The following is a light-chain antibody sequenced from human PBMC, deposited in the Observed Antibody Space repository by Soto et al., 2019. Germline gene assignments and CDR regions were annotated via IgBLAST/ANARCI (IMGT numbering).Light chain of an antibody. CDR1: QSVSNY. CDR3: HHRSYSLS. J-gene: IGKJ4*01. Sequence: EIVLTQSPATLSVSPGERATLSCRASQSVSNYLAWYQQKPGQAPRLLIYAASNRASGIPARFSGSGSATVFPLTSSRLEHDDFAVYCCHHRSYSLSFGRGTKVEIK. CDR2: AAS. V-gene: IGKV3-11*01.